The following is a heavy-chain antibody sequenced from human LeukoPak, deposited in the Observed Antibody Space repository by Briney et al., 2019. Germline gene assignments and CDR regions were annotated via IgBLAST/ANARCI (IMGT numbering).Heavy chain of an antibody. J-gene: IGHJ4*02. V-gene: IGHV4-39*07. CDR1: GGSISSSSYY. CDR3: ARGNTVAGLFDY. CDR2: IYYSGST. D-gene: IGHD6-19*01. Sequence: SETLSLTCSISGGSISSSSYYWGWIRQPPGKGLEWIGSIYYSGSTYYNPSLKSRVTISVDTSKNQFSLKLSSVTAADTAVYYCARGNTVAGLFDYWGQGTLVTVSS.